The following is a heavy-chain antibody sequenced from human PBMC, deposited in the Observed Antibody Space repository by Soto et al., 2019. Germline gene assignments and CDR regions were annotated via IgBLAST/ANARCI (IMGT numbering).Heavy chain of an antibody. D-gene: IGHD5-12*01. Sequence: QVHLVQSGAEVKRPGASVKVSCKASGYTLTDYYIHWVRQAPGQGLEWLGWINPNSGGTNYAQKFRGRVTLSRDTSISTSYLELGRLTTDDTAVYYCARDGGVASVYGMGVWGQGTTVTVSS. CDR2: INPNSGGT. J-gene: IGHJ6*02. CDR3: ARDGGVASVYGMGV. CDR1: GYTLTDYY. V-gene: IGHV1-2*02.